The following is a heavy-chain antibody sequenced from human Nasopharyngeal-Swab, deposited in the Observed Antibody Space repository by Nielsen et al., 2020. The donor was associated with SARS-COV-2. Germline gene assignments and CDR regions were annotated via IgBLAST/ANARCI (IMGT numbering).Heavy chain of an antibody. Sequence: GGSLRLSCAASGFPFSVYWMTWVRQAPGGGLEWVANIKQDGSEAFYADSVKGRFTISRDNAKRSLYLQLNSLSVDDTALFYCVRERLTGGGAFDIWGQGTMVTVSS. J-gene: IGHJ3*02. CDR1: GFPFSVYW. CDR2: IKQDGSEA. CDR3: VRERLTGGGAFDI. D-gene: IGHD2-15*01. V-gene: IGHV3-7*01.